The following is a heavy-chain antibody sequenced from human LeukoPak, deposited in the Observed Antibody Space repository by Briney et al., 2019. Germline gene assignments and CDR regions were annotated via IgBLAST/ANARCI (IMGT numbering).Heavy chain of an antibody. CDR1: GLTFSTSG. CDR3: ATETNGRHYDY. D-gene: IGHD1-14*01. Sequence: PGGSLRLSCTASGLTFSTSGFNWVRQAPGKGLEWVASIGPTGSDRYHADSIKGRFTISRDNANNFLYLQMNSLRDEDTAVYYCATETNGRHYDYWGQGTLLTVSS. CDR2: IGPTGSDR. J-gene: IGHJ4*02. V-gene: IGHV3-21*06.